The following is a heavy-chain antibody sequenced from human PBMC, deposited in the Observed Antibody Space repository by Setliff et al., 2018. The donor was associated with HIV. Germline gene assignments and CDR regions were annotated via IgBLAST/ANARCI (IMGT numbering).Heavy chain of an antibody. CDR2: INPNSGGT. Sequence: GASVKVSCKASGYTFTGYYMHWVRQAPGQGLEWMGWINPNSGGTNYAQKFQGRVTMTRDTSISTAYMELSRLRSDDTAVYYCARAHFLVAMTRNWFDPWGQGTLVTVSS. J-gene: IGHJ5*02. CDR1: GYTFTGYY. V-gene: IGHV1-2*02. D-gene: IGHD5-12*01. CDR3: ARAHFLVAMTRNWFDP.